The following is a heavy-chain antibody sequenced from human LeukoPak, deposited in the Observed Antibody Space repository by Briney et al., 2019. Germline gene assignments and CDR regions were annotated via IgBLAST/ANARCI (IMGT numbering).Heavy chain of an antibody. CDR2: ISGSGGST. CDR1: GFTFSTYA. CDR3: ATQLTRGVRSYMDV. Sequence: GRSLRVSCAASGFTFSTYAMSWVRQAPGKGLEWVSDISGSGGSTYYADSVKGRFTISRDNSHNTLNLQMYSLRADDTAVYYCATQLTRGVRSYMDVWGKGTTVTVSS. D-gene: IGHD3-10*01. J-gene: IGHJ6*03. V-gene: IGHV3-23*01.